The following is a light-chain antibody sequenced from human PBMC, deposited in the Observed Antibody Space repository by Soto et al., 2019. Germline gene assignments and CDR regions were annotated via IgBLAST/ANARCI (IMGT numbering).Light chain of an antibody. CDR2: AAS. CDR3: HQTYSVPPT. V-gene: IGKV1-39*01. CDR1: QSISNH. Sequence: DIQMTQSPSSLSASVEDRVIITCRASQSISNHLNWYQQKPGKPPKLLIYAASSLQNGVPSGFSGSGSGIDFTLTISSLQPEDFATYYCHQTYSVPPTFGPGTKVD. J-gene: IGKJ3*01.